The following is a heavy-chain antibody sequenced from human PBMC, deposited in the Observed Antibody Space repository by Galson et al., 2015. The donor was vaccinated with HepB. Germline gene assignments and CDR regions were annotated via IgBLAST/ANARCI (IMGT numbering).Heavy chain of an antibody. CDR1: GFTLTELS. CDR3: VTVQWELLSFDY. CDR2: SDPEDGES. J-gene: IGHJ4*02. V-gene: IGHV1-24*01. Sequence: SVKVSCKVSGFTLTELSIHWVRQAPGKGLEWMGGSDPEDGESIYAQKFQGRVSMTEDTSTETAYMELTSLRSEDTAVYFCVTVQWELLSFDYWGQGTLVTVSS. D-gene: IGHD1-26*01.